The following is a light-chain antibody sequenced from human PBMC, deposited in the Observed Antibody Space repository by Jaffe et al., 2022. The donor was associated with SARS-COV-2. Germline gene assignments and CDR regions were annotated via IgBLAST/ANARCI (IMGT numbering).Light chain of an antibody. CDR2: GNR. V-gene: IGLV1-40*01. Sequence: QSVLTQPPSVSGAPGQRVTISCTGSNSNIGADFDVHWYQQLPGTAPKLLIYGNRNRPSGVPDRFSGSKSGTSASLAITGLQAEDEADYYCQSYDNSLSGSKVFGGGTKLTVL. J-gene: IGLJ3*02. CDR3: QSYDNSLSGSKV. CDR1: NSNIGADFD.